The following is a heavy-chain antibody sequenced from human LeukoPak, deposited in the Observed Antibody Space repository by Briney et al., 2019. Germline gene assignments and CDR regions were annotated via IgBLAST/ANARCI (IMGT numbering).Heavy chain of an antibody. V-gene: IGHV3-49*03. CDR2: IRSKAYGGTT. J-gene: IGHJ6*02. Sequence: GGSLRLSCTASGFTFGDYAMSWFRQAPGKGLEWVGFIRSKAYGGTTEYAASVKGRFTISRDDSKSIAYLQMNSLKTEDTAVYYCTSGHEYCDYSYGMDVWGQGTTVTVSS. CDR1: GFTFGDYA. D-gene: IGHD2/OR15-2a*01. CDR3: TSGHEYCDYSYGMDV.